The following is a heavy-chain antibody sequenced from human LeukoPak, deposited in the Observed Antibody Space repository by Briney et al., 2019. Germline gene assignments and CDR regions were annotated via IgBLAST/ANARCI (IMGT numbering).Heavy chain of an antibody. Sequence: ASVNVSFKVSGYTLTELSMHWVRQAPGKGLEWMGGFDPEDGETIYAQKFQGRVTMTEDTSTDTAYMELSSLRSEDTAVYYCATAGPGAVAVGYFDYWGQGTLVTVSS. V-gene: IGHV1-24*01. D-gene: IGHD6-19*01. J-gene: IGHJ4*02. CDR1: GYTLTELS. CDR3: ATAGPGAVAVGYFDY. CDR2: FDPEDGET.